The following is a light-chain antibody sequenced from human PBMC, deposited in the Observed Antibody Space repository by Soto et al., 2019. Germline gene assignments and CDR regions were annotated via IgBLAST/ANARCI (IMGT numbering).Light chain of an antibody. Sequence: QSVLTQPPSVSGAPGQRVTISATGSSSNIGAGNNVHWYQHLPGTAPKLLIFGNRNRPSGVPDRFSGSKSGTSASLAITGLQAEGEADYYCQSYDSSLSGWVFGGGTKLTVL. V-gene: IGLV1-40*01. CDR3: QSYDSSLSGWV. J-gene: IGLJ3*02. CDR1: SSNIGAGNN. CDR2: GNR.